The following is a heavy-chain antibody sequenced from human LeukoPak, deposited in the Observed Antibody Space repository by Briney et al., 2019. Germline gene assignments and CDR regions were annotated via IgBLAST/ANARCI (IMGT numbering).Heavy chain of an antibody. V-gene: IGHV4-34*01. D-gene: IGHD1-26*01. CDR3: REERRRTSGSYGMYDYYGMDV. CDR2: INHSGSA. CDR1: GDSIGSSGYY. J-gene: IGHJ6*02. Sequence: SETLSLTCTVSGDSIGSSGYYWSWIRQPPGKGLEWIGEINHSGSANYNPSLKSRVTMSIDTSKNHFSLKLISVTAADTAVYYCREERRRTSGSYGMYDYYGMDVWGQGTTVTVSS.